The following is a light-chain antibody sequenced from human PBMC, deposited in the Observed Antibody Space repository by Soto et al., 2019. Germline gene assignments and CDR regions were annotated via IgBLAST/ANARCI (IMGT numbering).Light chain of an antibody. CDR3: QQYNTFWT. CDR1: QSISSW. V-gene: IGKV1-5*01. Sequence: DIQITQSPSTLSASVGDRVTITCRASQSISSWSAWYQQKPGKAPKLLIYDVSSLESGVPSRFSGSGSGTEFTLTISSLQPDDFATYYCQQYNTFWTFGQGTKVDIK. CDR2: DVS. J-gene: IGKJ1*01.